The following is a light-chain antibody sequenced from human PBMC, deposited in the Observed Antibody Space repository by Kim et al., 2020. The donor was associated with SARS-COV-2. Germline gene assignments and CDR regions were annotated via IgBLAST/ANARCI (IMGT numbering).Light chain of an antibody. CDR1: QDISNY. V-gene: IGKV1-33*01. J-gene: IGKJ2*03. CDR2: DAS. CDR3: QQYGNLPDS. Sequence: SASVGDRVTITCQASQDISNYLNWYQQKPGKAPKLLIYDASNLETGVPSRFSGSGSGTDFTFTISSLQPEDIATYYCQQYGNLPDSFGQGTKLEIK.